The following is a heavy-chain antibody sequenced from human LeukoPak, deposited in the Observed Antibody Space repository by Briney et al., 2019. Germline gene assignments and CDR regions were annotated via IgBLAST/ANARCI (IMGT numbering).Heavy chain of an antibody. CDR3: ARVRLWIFPFDY. J-gene: IGHJ4*02. CDR2: IRHSDSNT. Sequence: GGSLRLSCAASGFTFSSSDMSWVRQAPGSGLEWVSSIRHSDSNTYYADSVMGRFTISRDNSKNTLYLQMNSLSAEDTAVYYCARVRLWIFPFDYWGQGTLVTVSS. CDR1: GFTFSSSD. V-gene: IGHV3-23*05. D-gene: IGHD5-12*01.